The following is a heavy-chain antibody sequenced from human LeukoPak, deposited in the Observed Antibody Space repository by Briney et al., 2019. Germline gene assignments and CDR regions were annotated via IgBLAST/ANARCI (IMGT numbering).Heavy chain of an antibody. Sequence: GGSLRLSCAASAFTFSDYWMTWVRQAPGKGLERVANIKEDGSEKYYVDSVKGRFTISRDNAKNSLYLQMSSLRDDDTAVYYCARPYREFLGGLYFDYWGQGTLVTVSS. CDR1: AFTFSDYW. D-gene: IGHD3-10*01. CDR3: ARPYREFLGGLYFDY. CDR2: IKEDGSEK. V-gene: IGHV3-7*01. J-gene: IGHJ4*02.